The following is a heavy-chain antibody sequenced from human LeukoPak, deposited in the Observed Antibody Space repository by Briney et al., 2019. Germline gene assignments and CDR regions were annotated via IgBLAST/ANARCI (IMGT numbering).Heavy chain of an antibody. CDR3: ARGLVGANYDPIGLFDY. CDR1: GFIFSNYP. D-gene: IGHD1-26*01. CDR2: ISADGNNE. J-gene: IGHJ4*02. Sequence: GGSLRLSCAASGFIFSNYPMHWVRQAPGKGLEWVAVISADGNNEHYADSAKGRFTLSRDNAKSTAYLQMNSLRSEDTAVYYCARGLVGANYDPIGLFDYWGQGTLVTVSS. V-gene: IGHV3-30-3*01.